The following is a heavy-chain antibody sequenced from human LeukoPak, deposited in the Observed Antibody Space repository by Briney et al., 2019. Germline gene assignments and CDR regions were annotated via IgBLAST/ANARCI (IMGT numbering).Heavy chain of an antibody. D-gene: IGHD3-22*01. CDR2: IRYDGSNK. V-gene: IGHV3-30*02. J-gene: IGHJ4*02. CDR3: AKDLLYDSSGYDFDY. CDR1: GFTFSSYG. Sequence: GGSLRLSCAASGFTFSSYGMHWVRQAPGKGLEWVAFIRYDGSNKYYADSVKGRFTISRDNSKNTRYLQMNSLRAEDTAVYYCAKDLLYDSSGYDFDYWGQGTLVTVSS.